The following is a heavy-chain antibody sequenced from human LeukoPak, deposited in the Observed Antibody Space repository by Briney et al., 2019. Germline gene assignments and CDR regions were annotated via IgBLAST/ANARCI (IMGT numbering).Heavy chain of an antibody. CDR3: AREYGNYRNLDS. CDR2: ISSSSSYI. V-gene: IGHV3-21*01. D-gene: IGHD4-11*01. CDR1: GFTFSSYS. Sequence: GSLRLSCAASGFTFSSYSMNWVRQAPGKGLEWVSSISSSSSYIYYADSVKGRFTISRDNAKNSLYLQMNSLRAEDTAVYYCAREYGNYRNLDSWGQGTQVTVSS. J-gene: IGHJ4*02.